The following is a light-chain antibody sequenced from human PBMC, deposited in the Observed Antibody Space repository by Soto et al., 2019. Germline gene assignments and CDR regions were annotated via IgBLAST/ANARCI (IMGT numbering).Light chain of an antibody. CDR3: QQSYSTPYVLAYT. CDR2: AAS. J-gene: IGKJ2*01. CDR1: QSISSY. V-gene: IGKV1-39*01. Sequence: DIQMTQSPSSLSASVGDRVTITCRASQSISSYLNWYQQKPGKAPKLLIYAASSLQSGVPSRFSGSGSGTDFTLTISSLQPEDFATYYCQQSYSTPYVLAYTFGQGTKLEIK.